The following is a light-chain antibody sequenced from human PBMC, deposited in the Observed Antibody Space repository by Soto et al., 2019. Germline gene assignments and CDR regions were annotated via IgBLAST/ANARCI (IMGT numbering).Light chain of an antibody. J-gene: IGLJ2*01. CDR3: ASHAGRKNII. V-gene: IGLV2-8*01. CDR1: SSDIGGYNY. Sequence: QSVLTQPPSASGTPGQRVTISCTGTSSDIGGYNYVSWYQQHPGKAPKLMIYEVNKRPSGVPDRFSGSKSGNTASLTVSGLQAEDEADYYCASHAGRKNIIFGGGTELTVL. CDR2: EVN.